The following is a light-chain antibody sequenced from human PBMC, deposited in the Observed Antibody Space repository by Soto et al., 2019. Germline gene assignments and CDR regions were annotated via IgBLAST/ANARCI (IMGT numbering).Light chain of an antibody. CDR2: AAS. J-gene: IGKJ4*01. CDR3: QQLNSYPLT. Sequence: DIQMTQSPSSLSASVGDRATITCRASQSINSYLNWYQQKPGKAPKLLIYAASSLQSGVPSRFSGSGSGTDFTLTISSLQPEDFATYYCQQLNSYPLTFGGGTKVDIK. CDR1: QSINSY. V-gene: IGKV1-39*01.